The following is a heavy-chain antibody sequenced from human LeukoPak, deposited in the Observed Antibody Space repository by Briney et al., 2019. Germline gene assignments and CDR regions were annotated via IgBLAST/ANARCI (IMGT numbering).Heavy chain of an antibody. CDR2: ITGSGRTT. D-gene: IGHD1-7*01. Sequence: PGGSLRLSCAASGFTFSSYSMNWVRQAPGKGLEWVSTITGSGRTTYYADSVKGRFTISRDNSKNTLYLQMNSLRAEDTALYYCAKGDNNWNYRSGTYYYYMDVWGKGTTVTVSS. J-gene: IGHJ6*03. CDR3: AKGDNNWNYRSGTYYYYMDV. V-gene: IGHV3-23*01. CDR1: GFTFSSYS.